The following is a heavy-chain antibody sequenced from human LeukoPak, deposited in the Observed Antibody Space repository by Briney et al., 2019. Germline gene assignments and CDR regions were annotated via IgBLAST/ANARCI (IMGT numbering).Heavy chain of an antibody. CDR3: ARADDYVWGSYRQGFDI. CDR2: IYYSGST. V-gene: IGHV4-59*08. J-gene: IGHJ3*02. D-gene: IGHD3-16*02. Sequence: PSETLSLTCTVSGGSISSYYWSWIRQPPGKGLEWIGYIYYSGSTNYNPSLKSRVTISVDTSKNQFSLKLSSVTAADTAVYYCARADDYVWGSYRQGFDIWGQGTMVTVSS. CDR1: GGSISSYY.